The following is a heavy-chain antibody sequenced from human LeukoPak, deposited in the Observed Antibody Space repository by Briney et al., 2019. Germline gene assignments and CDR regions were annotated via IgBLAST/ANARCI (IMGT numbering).Heavy chain of an antibody. D-gene: IGHD3-22*01. J-gene: IGHJ4*02. Sequence: GASVKVSCKASGYTFTGYYMHWVRQAPGQGLEWMGWINPNSGGTNYAQKFQGRVTMTRDTSISTAYMELSRLRSDDTAVYYCATEGYYDSSGYYNDYWGQGTLVTVSS. CDR1: GYTFTGYY. CDR2: INPNSGGT. V-gene: IGHV1-2*02. CDR3: ATEGYYDSSGYYNDY.